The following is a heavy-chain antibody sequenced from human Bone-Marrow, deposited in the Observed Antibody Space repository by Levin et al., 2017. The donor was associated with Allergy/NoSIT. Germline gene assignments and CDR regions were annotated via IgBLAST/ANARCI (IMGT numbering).Heavy chain of an antibody. Sequence: SGPMLVKPTQTLTLTCTFSGFSLSTSGVGVGWIRQPPGKALECLALIYWDDDKLYNPSLRSRLIITKDTSKNQVVLTMTNMDPVDTATYYCSRWTAGNLGGWFDPWGQGTLVTVPS. D-gene: IGHD1-1*01. CDR2: IYWDDDK. CDR1: GFSLSTSGVG. J-gene: IGHJ5*02. CDR3: SRWTAGNLGGWFDP. V-gene: IGHV2-5*02.